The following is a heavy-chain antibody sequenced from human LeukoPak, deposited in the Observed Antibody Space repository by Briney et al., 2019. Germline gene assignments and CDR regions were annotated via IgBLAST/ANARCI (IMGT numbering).Heavy chain of an antibody. Sequence: GGSLRLSCTASGFTFGDYAMTWVRQAPGKGLEWVGFIASETYGGTAEYAASVKGKFTISRDDSKSIAYLQMNSLKTEDTAVYYCTRDQTPYYWGQGTLVTVSS. J-gene: IGHJ4*02. V-gene: IGHV3-49*04. CDR3: TRDQTPYY. CDR2: IASETYGGTA. CDR1: GFTFGDYA.